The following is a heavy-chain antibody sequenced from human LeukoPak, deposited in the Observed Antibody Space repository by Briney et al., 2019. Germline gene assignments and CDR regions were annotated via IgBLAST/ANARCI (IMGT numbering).Heavy chain of an antibody. CDR2: ISGSGSGGST. Sequence: TGGSLRLSCAAPGFTFSSYAMSWVRQAPGKVLEWVSGISGSGSGGSTYYADSVKGRFTISRDNSKNTLYLQMDSLRAEDTAVYYCAKAGSIKFDYWGQGTLVTVSS. V-gene: IGHV3-23*01. CDR1: GFTFSSYA. CDR3: AKAGSIKFDY. J-gene: IGHJ4*02. D-gene: IGHD1-26*01.